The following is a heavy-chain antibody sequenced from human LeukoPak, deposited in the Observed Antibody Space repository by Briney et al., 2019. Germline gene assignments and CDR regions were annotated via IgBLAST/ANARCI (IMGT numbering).Heavy chain of an antibody. CDR3: ARTERSGIAAAGTKKFDY. Sequence: ASVKVSCKASGYTFTSYGISWVRQAPGQGLEWMGWINPNSGGTNYAQKFQGRVTMTRDTSIGTAYMELSRLRSDDTAVYYCARTERSGIAAAGTKKFDYWGQGTLVTVSS. D-gene: IGHD6-13*01. J-gene: IGHJ4*02. V-gene: IGHV1-2*02. CDR2: INPNSGGT. CDR1: GYTFTSYG.